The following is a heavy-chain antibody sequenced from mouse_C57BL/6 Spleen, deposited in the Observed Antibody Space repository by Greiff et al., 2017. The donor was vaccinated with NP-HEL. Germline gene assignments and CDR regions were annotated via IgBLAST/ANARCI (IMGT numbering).Heavy chain of an antibody. D-gene: IGHD2-3*01. Sequence: VQLQQSGPVLVKPGASVKMSCKASGYTFTDYYMNWVKQSHGKSLEWIGVINPYNGGTSYNQKFKGKGTLTVDKSSSTAYMELNSLTSEDSAVYYCARADGYYGEYWYFDVWGTGTTVTVSS. J-gene: IGHJ1*03. CDR2: INPYNGGT. V-gene: IGHV1-19*01. CDR3: ARADGYYGEYWYFDV. CDR1: GYTFTDYY.